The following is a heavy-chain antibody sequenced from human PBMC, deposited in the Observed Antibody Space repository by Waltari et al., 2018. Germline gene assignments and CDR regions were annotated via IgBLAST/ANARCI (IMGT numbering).Heavy chain of an antibody. D-gene: IGHD7-27*01. J-gene: IGHJ4*02. CDR2: IYSGGST. CDR3: AREAWGLNHHFDY. Sequence: EVQLVESGGGLIQPGGSLRLSCAASGFTVSSTYMSWVRQAPGKGLEWVSVIYSGGSTYYADAVKGRFTISRDNSKNTLYLQMNSLRAEDTAVYYCAREAWGLNHHFDYWGQGTLVTVSS. V-gene: IGHV3-53*01. CDR1: GFTVSSTY.